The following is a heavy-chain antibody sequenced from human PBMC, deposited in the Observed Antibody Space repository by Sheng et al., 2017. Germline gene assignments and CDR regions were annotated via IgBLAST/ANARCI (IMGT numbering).Heavy chain of an antibody. CDR3: ARDSYDSSGYYLMLY. J-gene: IGHJ4*02. V-gene: IGHV4-59*01. D-gene: IGHD3-22*01. CDR2: IYYSGST. CDR1: GGSISSYY. Sequence: QVQLQESGPGLVKPSETLSLTCTVSGGSISSYYWSWIRQPPGKGLEWIGYIYYSGSTNYNPSLKSRVTISVDTSKNQFSLKLSSVTAADTAVYYCARDSYDSSGYYLMLYWGQGTLVTVSS.